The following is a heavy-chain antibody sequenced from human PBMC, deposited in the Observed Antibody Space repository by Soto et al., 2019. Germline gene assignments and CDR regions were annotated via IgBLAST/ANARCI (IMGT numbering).Heavy chain of an antibody. CDR1: GFTVSGHY. J-gene: IGHJ6*02. Sequence: EVQLVESGGGLVQPGGSLRLSCAASGFTVSGHYMNWVRQAPGKGLEWVSVIYSGGTTYYADSVRGRFTISRESSTHTLYLQMHGLRPEETAVYSCASAPWELVSSWRYVMDVWGQGTTVTVSS. CDR3: ASAPWELVSSWRYVMDV. CDR2: IYSGGTT. V-gene: IGHV3-66*01. D-gene: IGHD2-8*02.